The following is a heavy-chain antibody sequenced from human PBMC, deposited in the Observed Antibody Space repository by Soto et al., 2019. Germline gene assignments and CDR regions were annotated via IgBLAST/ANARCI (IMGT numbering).Heavy chain of an antibody. CDR1: GYTFTSYD. V-gene: IGHV1-8*01. D-gene: IGHD6-19*01. CDR2: MNPNSGNT. J-gene: IGHJ1*01. CDR3: ARVLNGGWYAIGFFQY. Sequence: ASVKVSCKASGYTFTSYDINWVRQATGQGLEWMGWMNPNSGNTGYAQKFQGRVTMTRNTSIITVYMELSSLRSEDTAVYYCARVLNGGWYAIGFFQYWGQGTVVTVSS.